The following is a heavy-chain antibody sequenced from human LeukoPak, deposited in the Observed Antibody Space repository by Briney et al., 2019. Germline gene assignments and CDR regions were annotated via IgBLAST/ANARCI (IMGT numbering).Heavy chain of an antibody. Sequence: GGSPRLSCAAPGFTFSIYRMHWVPRASRKSLVWVSRISSDGTSTSYADSVKGRFTISRDNAKNTLYLQMNSLRAEDTAVYYGAGYNYGPPFDYWGQGTLVTVSS. CDR3: AGYNYGPPFDY. CDR1: GFTFSIYR. CDR2: ISSDGTST. D-gene: IGHD3-10*01. V-gene: IGHV3-74*01. J-gene: IGHJ4*02.